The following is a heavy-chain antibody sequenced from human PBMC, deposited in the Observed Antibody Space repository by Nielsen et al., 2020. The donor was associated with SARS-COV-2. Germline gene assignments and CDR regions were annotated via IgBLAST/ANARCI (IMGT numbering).Heavy chain of an antibody. V-gene: IGHV3-74*01. CDR3: ARDWSRAADV. J-gene: IGHJ3*01. Sequence: RQPPGKGLVWVSRINSDGSSTSYADSVKGRFTISRDNAKNTLSLQMNSLRVEDTAVYYCARDWSRAADVWGQGTMVTVSS. D-gene: IGHD2-15*01. CDR2: INSDGSST.